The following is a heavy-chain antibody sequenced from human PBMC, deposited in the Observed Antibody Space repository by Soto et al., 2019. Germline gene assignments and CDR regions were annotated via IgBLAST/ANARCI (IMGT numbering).Heavy chain of an antibody. CDR3: ARGDTMIVVDDAFDI. J-gene: IGHJ3*02. D-gene: IGHD3-22*01. V-gene: IGHV1-3*01. Sequence: KFQGRVTITRDTSASTAYMELSSLRSEDTAVYYCARGDTMIVVDDAFDIWGQGTMVTVSS.